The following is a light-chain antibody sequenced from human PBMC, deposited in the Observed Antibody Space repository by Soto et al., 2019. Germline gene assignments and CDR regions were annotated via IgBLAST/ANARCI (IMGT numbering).Light chain of an antibody. V-gene: IGKV3-20*01. CDR2: GAS. Sequence: EVVLTQSPGTLSLSPGEGATLSCRASQSVSSSYLAWYQQKAGQAPRLLIFGASSRASGIPDRFSGSGSGTDFTLTISRLEPEDFSMYYCQQYGSSPLSFCGGTKVEIK. CDR1: QSVSSSY. CDR3: QQYGSSPLS. J-gene: IGKJ4*01.